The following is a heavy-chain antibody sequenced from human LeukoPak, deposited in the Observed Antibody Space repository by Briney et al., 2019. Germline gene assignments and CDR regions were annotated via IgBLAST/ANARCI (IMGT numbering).Heavy chain of an antibody. CDR3: STHPTSGF. Sequence: PGGSLRLSCAASFSTFNKAWMNWVRQAPGKGLEWVGRIKSRADGGTTDYATPVKDRFTISRDDSENTAFLQMNSLETEDTAIYYCSTHPTSGFWGQGTLVTVSS. J-gene: IGHJ4*02. CDR1: FSTFNKAW. D-gene: IGHD2-15*01. CDR2: IKSRADGGTT. V-gene: IGHV3-15*07.